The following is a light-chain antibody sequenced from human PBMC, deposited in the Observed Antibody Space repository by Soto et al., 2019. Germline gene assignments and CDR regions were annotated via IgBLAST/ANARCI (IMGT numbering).Light chain of an antibody. CDR1: SSDVGGYEY. CDR3: GSITSSSTSV. CDR2: DVT. Sequence: QSALSQPASVSGSPGQSITISCTGTSSDVGGYEYVSWYQHQPGKAPKLIIYDVTNRPSGVSNRFSGSKSGNTASLTISGIQTEDEADYYCGSITSSSTSVFGNGTKVT. V-gene: IGLV2-14*01. J-gene: IGLJ1*01.